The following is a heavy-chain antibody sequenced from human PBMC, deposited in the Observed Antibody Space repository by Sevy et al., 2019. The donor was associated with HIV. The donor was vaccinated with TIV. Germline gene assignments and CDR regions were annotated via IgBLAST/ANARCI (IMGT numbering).Heavy chain of an antibody. D-gene: IGHD5-18*01. J-gene: IGHJ4*02. CDR2: ISYDGTSK. V-gene: IGHV3-30-3*01. CDR3: ARGVIVDTALVTHFDH. CDR1: GFPFSSYA. Sequence: GGSLRLSCAASGFPFSSYAMYWVRQAPGKGLEWVAVISYDGTSKYYADTVKRRFTISRDNSKNTLYLQMNSLRAEDTAVYYCARGVIVDTALVTHFDHWGQGTLVTVSS.